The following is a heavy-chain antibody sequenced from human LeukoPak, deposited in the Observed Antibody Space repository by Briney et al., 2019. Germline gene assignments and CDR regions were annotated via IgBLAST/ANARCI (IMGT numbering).Heavy chain of an antibody. V-gene: IGHV3-30*02. D-gene: IGHD6-19*01. CDR1: GFTFNSYG. Sequence: GGSLRLSCAASGFTFNSYGMHWARQAPGKGLEWVAFIRYDGKNQYYADSVKGRFTISRDNSKNMLYLQMGSLRAEDTAVFYCAKDPSGTGWYVDDWGQGTLVTVSS. CDR3: AKDPSGTGWYVDD. J-gene: IGHJ4*02. CDR2: IRYDGKNQ.